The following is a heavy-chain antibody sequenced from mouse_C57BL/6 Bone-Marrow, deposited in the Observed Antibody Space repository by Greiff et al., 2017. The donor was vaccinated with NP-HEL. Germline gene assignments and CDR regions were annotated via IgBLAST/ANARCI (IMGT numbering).Heavy chain of an antibody. J-gene: IGHJ3*01. CDR3: ARSLFGTWCAY. V-gene: IGHV1-81*01. Sequence: VQLQQSGAELARPGASVKLSCKASGYTFTSYGISWVKQRTGQGLEWIGEIYPRSGNTYYNEKFKGKAPLTADKSSSTAYMELRSLRSEDSAVYFCARSLFGTWCAYWGRGTRVTVSA. CDR2: IYPRSGNT. D-gene: IGHD3-1*01. CDR1: GYTFTSYG.